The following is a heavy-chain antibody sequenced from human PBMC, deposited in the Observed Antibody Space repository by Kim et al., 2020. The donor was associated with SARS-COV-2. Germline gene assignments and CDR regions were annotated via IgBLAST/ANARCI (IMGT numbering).Heavy chain of an antibody. CDR1: GFTFSSYG. CDR3: ARDPERYYDFWSGYHYYYGMDV. V-gene: IGHV3-33*01. D-gene: IGHD3-3*01. CDR2: IWYDGSNK. J-gene: IGHJ6*02. Sequence: GGSLRLSCAASGFTFSSYGMHWVRQAPGKGMEWVAVIWYDGSNKYYADSVKGRFTISRDNSKNTLYLQMNSLRAEDTAVYYCARDPERYYDFWSGYHYYYGMDVWGQGTTVTVSS.